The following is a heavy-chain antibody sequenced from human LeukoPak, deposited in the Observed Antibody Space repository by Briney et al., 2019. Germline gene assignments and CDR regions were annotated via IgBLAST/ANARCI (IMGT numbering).Heavy chain of an antibody. CDR3: AKDVHGDYYFDY. D-gene: IGHD4-17*01. V-gene: IGHV3-30*18. CDR1: GFTFSSYG. Sequence: PGRSLRLSCAASGFTFSSYGMHWVRQAPGKGLEWVAVISYDGSNKYYADSVKGRFTISRDNSKNTLYLQMNSLRAEDTAVYYCAKDVHGDYYFDYWGQGTLVTVSS. J-gene: IGHJ4*02. CDR2: ISYDGSNK.